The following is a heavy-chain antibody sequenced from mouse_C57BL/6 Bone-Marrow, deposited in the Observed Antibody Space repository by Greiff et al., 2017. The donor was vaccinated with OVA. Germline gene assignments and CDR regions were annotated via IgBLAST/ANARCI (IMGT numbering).Heavy chain of an antibody. CDR3: ARGRLRRGALDY. J-gene: IGHJ2*01. D-gene: IGHD2-4*01. CDR2: IYPRSGNT. V-gene: IGHV1-81*01. Sequence: VMLVESGAELARPGASVKLSCKASGYTFTSYGISWVKQRTGQGLEWIGEIYPRSGNTYYNEKFKGKATLTADKSSSTAYMELRSLTSEDSAVYFCARGRLRRGALDYWGQGTTLTVSS. CDR1: GYTFTSYG.